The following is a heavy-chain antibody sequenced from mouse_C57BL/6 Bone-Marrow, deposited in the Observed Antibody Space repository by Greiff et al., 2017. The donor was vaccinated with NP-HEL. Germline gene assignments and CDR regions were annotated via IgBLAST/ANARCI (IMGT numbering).Heavy chain of an antibody. CDR2: INPGRGGT. J-gene: IGHJ1*03. D-gene: IGHD1-1*01. CDR1: GYAFTNYL. Sequence: QVQLQQSGPELVRPGPSVRVSCKASGYAFTNYLIEWVKQRPGQGLEWIGVINPGRGGTNYNEKFKGKATLTADKSSSTAYMKLSSLTSEDSAVYFCARWGTTVVAHWYFDVWGTGTTVTVSS. CDR3: ARWGTTVVAHWYFDV. V-gene: IGHV1-54*01.